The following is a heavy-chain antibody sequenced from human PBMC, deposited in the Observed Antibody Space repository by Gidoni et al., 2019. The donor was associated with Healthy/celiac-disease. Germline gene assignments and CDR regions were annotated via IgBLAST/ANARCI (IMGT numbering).Heavy chain of an antibody. Sequence: EWVAVISYDGSNKYYADSVKGRFTISRDNSKNTQYLQMNSLRAEDTAVYYCAKTHGLPSYGSGGFDYWGQGTLVTVSS. J-gene: IGHJ4*02. V-gene: IGHV3-30*18. D-gene: IGHD3-10*01. CDR2: ISYDGSNK. CDR3: AKTHGLPSYGSGGFDY.